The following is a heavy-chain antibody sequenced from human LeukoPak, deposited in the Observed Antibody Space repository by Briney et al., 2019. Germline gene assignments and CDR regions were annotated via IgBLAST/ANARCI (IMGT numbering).Heavy chain of an antibody. CDR1: GFTFSSYS. V-gene: IGHV3-30*02. J-gene: IGHJ4*02. D-gene: IGHD4-23*01. CDR2: IRYDGSNK. Sequence: PGGSLRLSCAASGFTFSSYSMNWVRQAPGKGLEWVAFIRYDGSNKYYADSVKGRFTISRDNSKNTLYLQMNSLRAEDTAVYYCAKAGREVVTGYFDYWGQGTLVTVSS. CDR3: AKAGREVVTGYFDY.